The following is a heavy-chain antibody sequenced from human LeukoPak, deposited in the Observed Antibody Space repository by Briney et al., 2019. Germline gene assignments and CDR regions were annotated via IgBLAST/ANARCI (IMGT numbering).Heavy chain of an antibody. V-gene: IGHV6-1*01. Sequence: SQTLSLTCAISGDSVSSNSAAWNWIRQSPSRGLEWLGRTYYRSKWYNDYAVSVKSRITINPDTSKNQFSLQLNSVTPEDTAVYYCARGEWLVHYYYYYMDVWGKGTTVTISS. CDR1: GDSVSSNSAA. CDR2: TYYRSKWYN. D-gene: IGHD6-19*01. J-gene: IGHJ6*03. CDR3: ARGEWLVHYYYYYMDV.